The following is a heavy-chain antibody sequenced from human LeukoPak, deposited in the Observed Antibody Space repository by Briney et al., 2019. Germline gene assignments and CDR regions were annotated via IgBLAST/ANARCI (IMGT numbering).Heavy chain of an antibody. V-gene: IGHV3-23*01. D-gene: IGHD3-10*01. CDR3: AKGSRALSGYFQH. CDR2: ISGSGSGGST. Sequence: GGSLRLSCAASGFTFSSSAMSWVRQAPGKGLEWVSSISGSGSGGSTYYADSVKGRFTISRDNAKNSLYLQMNSLRAEDTAVYYCAKGSRALSGYFQHWGQGTLVTVSS. J-gene: IGHJ1*01. CDR1: GFTFSSSA.